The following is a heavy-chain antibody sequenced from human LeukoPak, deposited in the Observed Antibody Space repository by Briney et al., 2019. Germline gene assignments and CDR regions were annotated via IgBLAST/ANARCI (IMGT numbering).Heavy chain of an antibody. Sequence: PGGSPRLSCAASGFTFSNYAMSWVRQAPGRGLEWVSGLSGSGGTTYYADSVKGRFTLSRDNSRSTLYLHTRRLRAEDTGVYYCAKGFYCVCDYWGQGTLVTVSS. CDR2: LSGSGGTT. V-gene: IGHV3-23*01. CDR1: GFTFSNYA. J-gene: IGHJ4*02. D-gene: IGHD2/OR15-2a*01. CDR3: AKGFYCVCDY.